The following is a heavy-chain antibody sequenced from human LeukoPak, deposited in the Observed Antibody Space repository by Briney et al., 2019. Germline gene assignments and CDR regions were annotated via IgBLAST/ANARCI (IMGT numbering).Heavy chain of an antibody. CDR2: ISGSGGST. V-gene: IGHV3-23*01. CDR3: AKLPVAGLYFDY. Sequence: GGSLRLSCAASGFTFSSYAMSWVRQAPGKGLEWISAISGSGGSTYYVDSVKGRFTISRDNSKNTLYLQMNSLRVEDTAVYYCAKLPVAGLYFDYWGQGTLVTVSS. D-gene: IGHD6-19*01. J-gene: IGHJ4*02. CDR1: GFTFSSYA.